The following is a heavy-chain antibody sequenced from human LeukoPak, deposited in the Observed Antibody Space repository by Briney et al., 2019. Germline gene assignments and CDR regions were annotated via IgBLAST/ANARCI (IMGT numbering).Heavy chain of an antibody. D-gene: IGHD6-19*01. J-gene: IGHJ4*02. CDR3: ARCHSTRYSSGCQFDY. V-gene: IGHV5-51*01. CDR2: NYTGDCDT. CDR1: GSIISSYR. Sequence: GAALEICCEGAGSIISSYRIGGGRQLPGKGVERMGINYTGDCDTKDSTSLEGEVTISADKSISTAYLQWSSLKASDTAMYYCARCHSTRYSSGCQFDYWGQGTLVTVSS.